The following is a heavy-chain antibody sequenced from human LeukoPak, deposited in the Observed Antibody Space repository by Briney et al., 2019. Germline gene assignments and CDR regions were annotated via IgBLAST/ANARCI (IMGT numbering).Heavy chain of an antibody. J-gene: IGHJ4*02. CDR1: GGTFSSYA. CDR3: AREKDIVVVPAATGHFDY. D-gene: IGHD2-2*01. V-gene: IGHV1-69*13. CDR2: IIPIFGTA. Sequence: SVKVSCKASGGTFSSYAISWVRQAPGQGLEWLGGIIPIFGTANYAQKFQGRVTITADESTITAYMELSSLRSEDTAVYYCAREKDIVVVPAATGHFDYWGQGTLVTVSS.